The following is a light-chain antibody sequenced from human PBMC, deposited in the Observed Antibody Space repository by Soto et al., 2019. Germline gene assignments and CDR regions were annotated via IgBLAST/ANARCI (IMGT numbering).Light chain of an antibody. CDR3: SSSAGTSMSV. CDR1: SRDVGTYDY. Sequence: QSVLTQPPSGSGSPGQSVTVSCSGTSRDVGTYDYVSRYQQYPGKAPKLLIYGVTRRPSAVPDPFSRSNSGLTAPLTLFGLPAQDEAYYLCSSSAGTSMSVFRTGPTPPVL. J-gene: IGLJ1*01. V-gene: IGLV2-8*01. CDR2: GVT.